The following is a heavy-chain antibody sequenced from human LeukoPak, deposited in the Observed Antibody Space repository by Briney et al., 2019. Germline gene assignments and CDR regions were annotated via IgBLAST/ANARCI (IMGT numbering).Heavy chain of an antibody. V-gene: IGHV1-8*03. CDR1: GYTSTTYD. Sequence: ASVTVSCKAYGYTSTTYDINWVRQASGQGLEWMGWMNPNTGKTGYAQKFEGRVTITRDTSVNTAYMELSSLTYEDTAVYYCARAVGNWFDPWGQGTLVTVSS. D-gene: IGHD1-26*01. J-gene: IGHJ5*02. CDR3: ARAVGNWFDP. CDR2: MNPNTGKT.